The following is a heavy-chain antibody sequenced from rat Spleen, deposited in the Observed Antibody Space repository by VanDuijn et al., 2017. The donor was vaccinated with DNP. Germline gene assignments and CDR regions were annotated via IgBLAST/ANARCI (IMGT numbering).Heavy chain of an antibody. J-gene: IGHJ4*01. D-gene: IGHD4-3*01. CDR3: ATHPSYNSGYNYAMDA. Sequence: EVQLVETGGGLVQPGRSLKLSCAASGFTFSDYNMAWVRQAPKKGLEWVASISPSGGSTYYRDSVKGRFTISRDNAKSTLYLQMDSLRSEDTATYYCATHPSYNSGYNYAMDAWGQGTSVTVSS. CDR2: ISPSGGST. CDR1: GFTFSDYN. V-gene: IGHV5-25*01.